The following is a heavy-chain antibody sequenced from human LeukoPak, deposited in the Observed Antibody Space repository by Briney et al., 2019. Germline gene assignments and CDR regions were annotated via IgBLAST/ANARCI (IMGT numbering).Heavy chain of an antibody. V-gene: IGHV1-2*02. CDR2: INPNSGDT. CDR3: AKSIGDYVSNFDC. D-gene: IGHD4-17*01. J-gene: IGHJ4*02. CDR1: GYTFTGYY. Sequence: ASVKVSCKASGYTFTGYYIHWVRQAPGQGLEWMGWINPNSGDTDYAHKFQGRVTMSRNTSISTAYMELTSLRSDDTAVYYCAKSIGDYVSNFDCWGQGTLVTVSS.